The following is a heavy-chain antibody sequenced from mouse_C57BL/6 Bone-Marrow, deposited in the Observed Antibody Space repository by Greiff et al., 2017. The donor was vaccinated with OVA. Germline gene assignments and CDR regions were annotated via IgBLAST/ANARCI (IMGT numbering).Heavy chain of an antibody. V-gene: IGHV6-3*01. CDR1: GFTFSNYW. CDR2: IRLKSDNYAT. CDR3: TVDRRGFAY. J-gene: IGHJ3*01. Sequence: EVQVVESGGGLVQPGGSMKLSCVASGFTFSNYWMNWVRQSPEKGLEWVAQIRLKSDNYATHYAESVKGRFTISRDDSKSSVYLQMNNLRAEDTGIYYCTVDRRGFAYWGQGTLVTVSA.